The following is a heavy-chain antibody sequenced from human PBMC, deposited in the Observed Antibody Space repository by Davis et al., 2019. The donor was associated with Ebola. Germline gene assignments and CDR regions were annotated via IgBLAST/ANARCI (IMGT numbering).Heavy chain of an antibody. CDR2: IYYSGST. CDR3: ARDQEIAVAAYYFDY. D-gene: IGHD6-19*01. J-gene: IGHJ4*02. V-gene: IGHV4-39*02. CDR1: GGSISSTTYY. Sequence: MPSETLSLSCTVSGGSISSTTYYWGWIRQPPGKGLEWIGSIYYSGSTYYNPSLKSRVTISVDTSKNQFSLKLSSVTAADTAVYYCARDQEIAVAAYYFDYWGQGTLVTVSS.